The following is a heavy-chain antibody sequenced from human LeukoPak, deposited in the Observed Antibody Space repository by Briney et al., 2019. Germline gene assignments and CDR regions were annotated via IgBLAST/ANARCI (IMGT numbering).Heavy chain of an antibody. CDR1: GGTFSSYA. D-gene: IGHD2-15*01. CDR2: INPIFGRA. CDR3: ARGLPQRRIGGYYYYMDV. Sequence: SVKVSCKASGGTFSSYAISWVRQAPGQGLEWMGGINPIFGRANYAQKFQGRVTITADKSTSTAYMELSSLRSDDTAVYYCARGLPQRRIGGYYYYMDVWGKGTTVTVSS. J-gene: IGHJ6*03. V-gene: IGHV1-69*06.